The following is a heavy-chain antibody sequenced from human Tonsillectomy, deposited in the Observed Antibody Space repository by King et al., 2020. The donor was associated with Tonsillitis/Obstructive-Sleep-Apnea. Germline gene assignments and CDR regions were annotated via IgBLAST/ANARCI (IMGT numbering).Heavy chain of an antibody. J-gene: IGHJ2*01. CDR2: IDIGGST. D-gene: IGHD3-3*01. CDR3: ARDLYDFWSGYGSYWYFDL. V-gene: IGHV3-66*01. Sequence: VQLVESGGGLVQPGGSLRLSYAASGFTVSSNYMSWVRQAPGKGLEWVSVIDIGGSTYYADSVKGRFTSDRDNSKNTLDLQMNSLRAEDTAVYYCARDLYDFWSGYGSYWYFDLWGRGTLVTVSS. CDR1: GFTVSSNY.